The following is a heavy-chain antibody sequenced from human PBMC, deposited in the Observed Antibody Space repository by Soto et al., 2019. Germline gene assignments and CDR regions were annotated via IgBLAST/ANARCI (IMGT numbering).Heavy chain of an antibody. CDR3: TRPDSASYCGGDCYLYSWFDS. Sequence: EVQLVESGGGLVQPGGSLKLSCAASGFTFSDSAMHWVRQASGKGLEWVGRIRSKTNDYATRYAASLKGRFTISRDDSKNTAYLQMNNVKAEDTAVYYCTRPDSASYCGGDCYLYSWFDSWGQGALVTVSS. J-gene: IGHJ5*01. V-gene: IGHV3-73*02. CDR1: GFTFSDSA. CDR2: IRSKTNDYAT. D-gene: IGHD2-21*02.